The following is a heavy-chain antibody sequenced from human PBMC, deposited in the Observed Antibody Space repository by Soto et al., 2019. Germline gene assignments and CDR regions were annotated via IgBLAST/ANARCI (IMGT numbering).Heavy chain of an antibody. CDR2: INHSGST. Sequence: QVQLQQWGAGLLKPSETLSLTCAVYGGSFSGYYWSWIRQPPGKGLEWIGEINHSGSTNYNPSLKSRVTISVDTSKNQFSLKLSSVTAADTAVYYCARGVEGTGFRYGYWGQGTLVTVSS. CDR3: ARGVEGTGFRYGY. CDR1: GGSFSGYY. D-gene: IGHD3-10*01. J-gene: IGHJ4*02. V-gene: IGHV4-34*01.